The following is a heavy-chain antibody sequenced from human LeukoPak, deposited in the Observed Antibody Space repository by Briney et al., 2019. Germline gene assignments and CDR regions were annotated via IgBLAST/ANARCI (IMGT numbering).Heavy chain of an antibody. Sequence: GGSLRLSCAASGFTFSSYAMSWVRQAPGKGLEWVGNIKQDGSDKYYVDSVKGRFTISRDNAKNSLYLQMNSLRAEDTAVYYCARESKGRSKIDYWGQGTLVTVSS. CDR1: GFTFSSYA. J-gene: IGHJ4*02. CDR2: IKQDGSDK. CDR3: ARESKGRSKIDY. V-gene: IGHV3-7*01. D-gene: IGHD4-17*01.